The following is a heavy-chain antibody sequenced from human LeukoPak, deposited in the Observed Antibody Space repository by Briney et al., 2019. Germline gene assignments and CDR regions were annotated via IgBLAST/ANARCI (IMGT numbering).Heavy chain of an antibody. V-gene: IGHV4-61*05. CDR1: GGSISSSSYY. D-gene: IGHD5-18*01. CDR3: ARRGDSYGLDY. Sequence: PSETLSLTCTVSGGSISSSSYYWSWIRQPPGKGLEWIGYIYYSGTTNYNPSLKSRVTISVDTSKNQFSLKLSSVTAADTAVYYCARRGDSYGLDYWGQGTLVTVSS. J-gene: IGHJ4*02. CDR2: IYYSGTT.